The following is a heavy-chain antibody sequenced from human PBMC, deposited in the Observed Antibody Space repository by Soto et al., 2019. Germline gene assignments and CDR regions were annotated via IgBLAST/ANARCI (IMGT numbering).Heavy chain of an antibody. CDR2: FDPEDGET. CDR1: GYTLTELS. Sequence: APVKLSSEVFGYTLTELSMHWVRQAPGKGLEWMGGFDPEDGETIYAQKFQGRVTMTEDTSTDTAYMELSSLRSEDTAVYYCAIMTTVARGYWGQGTLVTVSS. D-gene: IGHD4-17*01. CDR3: AIMTTVARGY. V-gene: IGHV1-24*01. J-gene: IGHJ4*02.